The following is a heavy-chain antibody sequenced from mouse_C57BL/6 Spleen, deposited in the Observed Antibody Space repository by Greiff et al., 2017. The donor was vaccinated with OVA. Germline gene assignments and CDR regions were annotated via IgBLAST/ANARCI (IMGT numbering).Heavy chain of an antibody. D-gene: IGHD2-4*01. J-gene: IGHJ2*01. Sequence: QVQLQQPGAELVRPGSSVKLSCKASGYTFTSYWMDWVKQRPGQGLEWIGNIYPSDSETHYNQKFKDKATLTVDKSSSTAYMQLSSLTSEDSAVYYCARDDYDGDYFDYWGQGTTLTVSS. CDR1: GYTFTSYW. CDR3: ARDDYDGDYFDY. CDR2: IYPSDSET. V-gene: IGHV1-61*01.